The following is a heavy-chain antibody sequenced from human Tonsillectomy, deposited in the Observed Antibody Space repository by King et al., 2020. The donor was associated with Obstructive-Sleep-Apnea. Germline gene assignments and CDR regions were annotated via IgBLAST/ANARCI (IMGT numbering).Heavy chain of an antibody. D-gene: IGHD4-17*01. Sequence: MQLQESGPGLVKPSETLSLTCTVSGYSISSGYYWGWIRQPPGKGLEWIGSIYHSGSTYYSPSLKSRVTISVDTSKNQFSLKLSSVTAADTAVYYCARDDYGDYLYDYWGQGTLVTVSS. J-gene: IGHJ4*02. CDR2: IYHSGST. CDR3: ARDDYGDYLYDY. CDR1: GYSISSGYY. V-gene: IGHV4-38-2*02.